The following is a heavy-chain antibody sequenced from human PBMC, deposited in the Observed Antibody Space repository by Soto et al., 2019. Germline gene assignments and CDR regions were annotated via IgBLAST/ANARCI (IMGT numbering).Heavy chain of an antibody. CDR3: ARATYYFDSTGPKIGYFDY. J-gene: IGHJ4*02. Sequence: GGSLRLSCASSGFTFNSYAMHWVRQAPGKGLEWVAVISYDGSNKYYADSVKGRFTISRDNSKNTLYLQMNSLRAEDTAVYYCARATYYFDSTGPKIGYFDYWGQGTLGTVAS. CDR2: ISYDGSNK. V-gene: IGHV3-30-3*01. CDR1: GFTFNSYA. D-gene: IGHD3-22*01.